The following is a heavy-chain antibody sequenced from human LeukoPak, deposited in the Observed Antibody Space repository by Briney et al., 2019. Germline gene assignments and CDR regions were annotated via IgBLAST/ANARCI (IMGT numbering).Heavy chain of an antibody. D-gene: IGHD3-10*01. CDR1: GFTFSSYA. CDR2: ISGSGGST. J-gene: IGHJ4*02. Sequence: GGSLRLSCAASGFTFSSYAMSWVRQAPGKGLEWVSAISGSGGSTYYADSVKGRFTISRDNSKNTLYLQMNSLRTEDTAVYYCARDKGVTSMDYWGQGTLVTVSS. V-gene: IGHV3-23*01. CDR3: ARDKGVTSMDY.